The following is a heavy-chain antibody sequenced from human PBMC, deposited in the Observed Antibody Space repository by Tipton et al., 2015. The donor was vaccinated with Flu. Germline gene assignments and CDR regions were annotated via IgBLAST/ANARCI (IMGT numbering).Heavy chain of an antibody. CDR1: GGSINIYY. Sequence: TLSLTCTVSGGSINIYYWSWIRQSAGKGLEWIGRIYSSGSTNYNPSLKSRVTMSVDTSKNQFSLNLTSVTAADTAVYYCAREGGSDSWYDFQHGGPGTLVTVSS. CDR3: AREGGSDSWYDFQH. V-gene: IGHV4-4*07. J-gene: IGHJ1*01. CDR2: IYSSGST. D-gene: IGHD2-15*01.